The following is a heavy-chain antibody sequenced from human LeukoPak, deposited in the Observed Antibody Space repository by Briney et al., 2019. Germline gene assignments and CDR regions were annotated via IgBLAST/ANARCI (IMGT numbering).Heavy chain of an antibody. CDR1: GYTFTAYY. CDR2: IKPDSGSS. V-gene: IGHV1-2*02. J-gene: IGHJ4*02. CDR3: ARARVPIAVAGLYYFDY. Sequence: ASVKVSCKASGYTFTAYYIHWRRQAPGQGPEWMGWIKPDSGSSHYAQKFQGRVTMTRDTSSNSAYMDLTRLKSDDTAVYYCARARVPIAVAGLYYFDYWGQGALVTVSP. D-gene: IGHD6-19*01.